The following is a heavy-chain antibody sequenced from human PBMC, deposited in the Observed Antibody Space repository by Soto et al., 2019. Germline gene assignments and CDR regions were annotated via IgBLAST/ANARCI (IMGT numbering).Heavy chain of an antibody. CDR2: IYYSGST. CDR1: GGSISSYY. CDR3: ARDHYGMDV. Sequence: SETLSLTCTVSGGSISSYYWSWIRQPPGKGLEWIGYIYYSGSTNYNPSLKSRVTISVDTSKNQFSLKLSSVTAADTAVYYCARDHYGMDVWGQGTTVNVAS. V-gene: IGHV4-59*01. J-gene: IGHJ6*02.